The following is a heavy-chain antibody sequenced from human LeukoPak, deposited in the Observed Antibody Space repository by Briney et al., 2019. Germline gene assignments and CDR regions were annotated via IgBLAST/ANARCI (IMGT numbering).Heavy chain of an antibody. CDR3: ARRIYSSGRGMNWFDP. Sequence: GASVKVSCKASGYTFTSYDINWVRQATGQGLEWMGWMNPSSGNTGYAQKLQGRVTMTTDTSTSTAYMELRSLRSDDTAVYYCARRIYSSGRGMNWFDPWGQGTLVTVSS. V-gene: IGHV1-8*01. CDR2: MNPSSGNT. J-gene: IGHJ5*02. CDR1: GYTFTSYD. D-gene: IGHD6-19*01.